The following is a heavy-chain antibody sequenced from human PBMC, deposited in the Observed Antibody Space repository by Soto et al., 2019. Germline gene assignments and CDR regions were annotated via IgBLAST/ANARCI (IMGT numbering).Heavy chain of an antibody. CDR1: ADTFNSYS. CDR2: ITPVFGTA. J-gene: IGHJ5*02. D-gene: IGHD4-17*01. CDR3: ARSMEGTTVTNWFDP. Sequence: QVQLVQSGAEVKKPGSSVKVSCKASADTFNSYSLSWLRQAPGQRLEWMGGITPVFGTADYAQSLEDRLPITADDSTSTVYMELSSLRSDDTAVYYCARSMEGTTVTNWFDPWGQGALVTVSS. V-gene: IGHV1-69*01.